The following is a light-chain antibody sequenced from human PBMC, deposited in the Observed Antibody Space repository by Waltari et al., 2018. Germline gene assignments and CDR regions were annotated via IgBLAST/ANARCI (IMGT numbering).Light chain of an antibody. CDR2: GAS. Sequence: DIQITQSPSSVYASVGDRVTITCRASQSIVNWLAWYQQRPGKAPKLLIYGASNLQGGVPSRFSCSGSGTDFTLTINNLQPEDFATYYCQQAFVEVSFAGGTRVEIK. CDR1: QSIVNW. V-gene: IGKV1-12*01. J-gene: IGKJ4*01. CDR3: QQAFVEVS.